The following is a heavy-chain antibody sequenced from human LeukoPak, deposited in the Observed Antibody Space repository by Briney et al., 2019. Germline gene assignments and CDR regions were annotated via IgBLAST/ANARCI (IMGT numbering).Heavy chain of an antibody. Sequence: PGGTLRLSCAASGFTFDDYAMHWVRQAPGKGLEWVSGISWNSGSIGYADSVKGRFTISRDNAKNSLYLQMNSLRAEGMALYYCAKEGGGYSYGYSEFDPWGQGTLVTVSS. CDR3: AKEGGGYSYGYSEFDP. V-gene: IGHV3-9*03. CDR1: GFTFDDYA. D-gene: IGHD5-18*01. CDR2: ISWNSGSI. J-gene: IGHJ5*02.